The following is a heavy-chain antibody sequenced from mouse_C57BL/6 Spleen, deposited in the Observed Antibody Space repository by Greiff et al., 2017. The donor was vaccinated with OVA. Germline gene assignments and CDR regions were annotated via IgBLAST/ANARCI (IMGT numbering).Heavy chain of an antibody. D-gene: IGHD2-4*01. J-gene: IGHJ1*03. CDR2: ISGGGGNT. CDR3: ARSSYDYDWYFDV. V-gene: IGHV5-9*01. CDR1: GFTFSSYT. Sequence: EVMLVESGGGLVKPGGSLKLSCAASGFTFSSYTMSWVRQTPEKRLEWVATISGGGGNTYYPDSVNGRFTISRDNAKNTLYLQMSSLRSEDTALYYCARSSYDYDWYFDVWGTGTTVTVSS.